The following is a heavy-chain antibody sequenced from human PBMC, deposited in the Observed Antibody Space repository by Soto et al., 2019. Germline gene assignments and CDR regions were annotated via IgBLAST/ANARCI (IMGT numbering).Heavy chain of an antibody. CDR1: GFTFSGKT. J-gene: IGHJ4*02. Sequence: GGSLRLSCAASGFTFSGKTMYWVRQAPAKGLEWVAPISAGGGSTYYADSVKGRFTISRDNSKNTLYLQMNSLRAEDTAVYYCAKDWYNWSPQGWGQGTLVTVSS. CDR2: ISAGGGST. D-gene: IGHD1-1*01. CDR3: AKDWYNWSPQG. V-gene: IGHV3-23*01.